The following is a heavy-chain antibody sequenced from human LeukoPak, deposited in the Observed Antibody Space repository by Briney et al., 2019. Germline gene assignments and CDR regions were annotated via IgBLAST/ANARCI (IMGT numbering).Heavy chain of an antibody. CDR2: INHSGST. V-gene: IGHV4-34*01. J-gene: IGHJ5*02. D-gene: IGHD2-21*02. CDR1: GGSFSGYY. CDR3: ARGIHIVVVTAIVRGPPWFDP. Sequence: SETLSLTCAVYGGSFSGYYWSWIRQPPGKGLEWIGEINHSGSTNYNPSLKSRVTISVDTSKNQFSLKLSSVTAADTAVYYCARGIHIVVVTAIVRGPPWFDPWGQGTLVTVSS.